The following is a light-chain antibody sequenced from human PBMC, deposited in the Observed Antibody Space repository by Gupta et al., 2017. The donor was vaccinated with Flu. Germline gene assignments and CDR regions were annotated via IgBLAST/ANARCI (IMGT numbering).Light chain of an antibody. Sequence: QSVLSQSPSTSGTPGQRVTISCSGSGSNIGGNFVYWYQQLPGTSPTLLIYKNHQRPSGVPDRFSGSKSGTSASLAISGLRSEDEATYFCAAWDDSLSGVLFGGGTKLTV. J-gene: IGLJ2*01. V-gene: IGLV1-47*01. CDR1: GSNIGGNF. CDR2: KNH. CDR3: AAWDDSLSGVL.